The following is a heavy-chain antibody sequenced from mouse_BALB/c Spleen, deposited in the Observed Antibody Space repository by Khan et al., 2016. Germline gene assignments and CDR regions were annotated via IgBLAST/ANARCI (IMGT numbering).Heavy chain of an antibody. Sequence: QVTLKESGPGMLQPSQTLSLTCSFSGFSLSTSGMGVSWIRQPSGKGLEWLDHIYWDDDKRYNTYLKSRLTISKGTSSTQVFHKITSATNADTATYYCSADCSCAYWGQGTLVTVSA. CDR3: SADCSCAY. D-gene: IGHD2-4*01. CDR1: GFSLSTSGMG. CDR2: IYWDDDK. J-gene: IGHJ3*01. V-gene: IGHV8-12*01.